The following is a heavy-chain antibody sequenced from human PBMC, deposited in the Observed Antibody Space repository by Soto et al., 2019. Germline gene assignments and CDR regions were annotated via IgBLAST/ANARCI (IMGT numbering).Heavy chain of an antibody. CDR3: AKDQQVGYYDSSGYYGPFDY. J-gene: IGHJ4*02. CDR1: GFTFSSYG. CDR2: ISYDGSNK. D-gene: IGHD3-22*01. V-gene: IGHV3-30*18. Sequence: HPGGSLRLSCAASGFTFSSYGMHWVRQAPGKGLEWVAVISYDGSNKYYADSVKGRFTISRDNSKNTLYLQMNSLRAEDTAVYYCAKDQQVGYYDSSGYYGPFDYWGQGTLVTVSS.